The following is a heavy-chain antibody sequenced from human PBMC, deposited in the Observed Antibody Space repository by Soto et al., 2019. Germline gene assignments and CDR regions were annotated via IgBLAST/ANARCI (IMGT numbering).Heavy chain of an antibody. CDR2: ISSSSSYI. CDR1: GFTFSSYS. CDR3: ARGDILTGYYIDYYYYGMDV. Sequence: PGGSLRLSCAASGFTFSSYSMNWVRQAPGKGLEWVSSISSSSSYIYYADSVKGRFTISRDNAKNSLYLQMNSLRAEDTAVYYCARGDILTGYYIDYYYYGMDVWGQGTTVTSP. V-gene: IGHV3-21*01. J-gene: IGHJ6*02. D-gene: IGHD3-9*01.